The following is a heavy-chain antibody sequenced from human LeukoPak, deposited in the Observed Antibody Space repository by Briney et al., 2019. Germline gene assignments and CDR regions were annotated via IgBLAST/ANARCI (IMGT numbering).Heavy chain of an antibody. V-gene: IGHV3-48*03. D-gene: IGHD2-21*02. CDR1: GFTFSSYE. CDR3: ARRSLGDYYFDY. Sequence: GGSLRLSCAASGFTFSSYEMNWVRQAPGKGLEWVSYISSSGSTIYYADSVKGRFTISRDNAKNSLYLQMNSLRAEDTAVYYCARRSLGDYYFDYWGQGTLVTVSS. CDR2: ISSSGSTI. J-gene: IGHJ4*02.